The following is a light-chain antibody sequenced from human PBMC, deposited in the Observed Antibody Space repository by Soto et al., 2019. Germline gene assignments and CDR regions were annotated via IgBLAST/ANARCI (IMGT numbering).Light chain of an antibody. CDR3: SSYTTSNTRQIV. CDR1: SSDVGGYTY. J-gene: IGLJ1*01. V-gene: IGLV2-14*01. Sequence: QSALTQPASVSGSPGQAITISCTGTSSDVGGYTYVSWYQQHPGKAPKFIIYDVSNRPSGVSNRFSGSKSGNTASLTISALQAEDEADYYCSSYTTSNTRQIVFGTGTKLTVL. CDR2: DVS.